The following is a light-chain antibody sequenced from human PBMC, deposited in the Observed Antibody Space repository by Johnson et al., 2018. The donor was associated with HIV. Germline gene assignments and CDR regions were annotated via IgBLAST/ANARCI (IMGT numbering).Light chain of an antibody. CDR1: SSNVGSNY. CDR3: GTWDSSLSARV. J-gene: IGLJ1*01. Sequence: HSVLTQPPSVSAAPGQKVTISCSGSSSNVGSNYISWYRQLPGTAPKLLIYENNKRPSGIPDRFSGSKSGTSATLGITGLPTGDEADYYCGTWDSSLSARVFGTGTKVTVL. CDR2: ENN. V-gene: IGLV1-51*02.